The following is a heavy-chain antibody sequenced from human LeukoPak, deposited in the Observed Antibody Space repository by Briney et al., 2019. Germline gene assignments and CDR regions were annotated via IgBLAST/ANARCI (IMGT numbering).Heavy chain of an antibody. D-gene: IGHD3-22*01. CDR2: IKKDGSEK. Sequence: PGGSLRLSCAASGFTFSSYWMSWVRQAPGKGLEWVANIKKDGSEKYYVDSVKGRFTISRDNAKNTLHLQMNSLRVEDTAVYYCARDGSDDSLGYYYDYWGQGTLVTVSS. CDR1: GFTFSSYW. V-gene: IGHV3-7*01. J-gene: IGHJ4*02. CDR3: ARDGSDDSLGYYYDY.